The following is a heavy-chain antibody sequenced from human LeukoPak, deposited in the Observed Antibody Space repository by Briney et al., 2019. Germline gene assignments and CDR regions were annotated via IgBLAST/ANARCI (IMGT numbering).Heavy chain of an antibody. V-gene: IGHV1-8*01. D-gene: IGHD6-13*01. CDR1: GYTFTSYD. Sequence: ASVKVSCKASGYTFTSYDINWVRQATGQGLEWMGWMNPNSGNTGYAQKFQGRVTMTRNTSISTAYMELSSLRSDDTAVYYCATALTLYSSSQFDYWGQGTLVTVSS. CDR2: MNPNSGNT. J-gene: IGHJ4*02. CDR3: ATALTLYSSSQFDY.